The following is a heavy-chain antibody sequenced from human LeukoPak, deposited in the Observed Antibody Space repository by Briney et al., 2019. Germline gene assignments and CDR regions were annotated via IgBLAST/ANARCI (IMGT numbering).Heavy chain of an antibody. CDR3: AREYYYDSSGYYFYY. CDR2: ISGSGGST. V-gene: IGHV3-23*01. D-gene: IGHD3-22*01. Sequence: GGSLRLSCAASGFTFSSYAMSWVRQAPGKGLEWVSAISGSGGSTYYADSVKGRFTISRDNSKNTLYLQMNSLRAEDTAVYYCAREYYYDSSGYYFYYWGQGTLVTVSS. CDR1: GFTFSSYA. J-gene: IGHJ4*02.